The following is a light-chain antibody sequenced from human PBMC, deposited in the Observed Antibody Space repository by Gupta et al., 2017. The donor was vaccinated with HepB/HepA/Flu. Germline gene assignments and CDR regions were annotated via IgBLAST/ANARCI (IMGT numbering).Light chain of an antibody. Sequence: DIQLTQSPSSLSASVGDRVTITCRASQGISNYLSWYQQKPGRAPNVVIYDASTLQSGVPSRFSGSGSGTDFTLTISRLQPEDFATYYCLQSDSASHTFGEGTKVEIK. J-gene: IGKJ4*01. CDR2: DAS. CDR1: QGISNY. CDR3: LQSDSASHT. V-gene: IGKV1-39*01.